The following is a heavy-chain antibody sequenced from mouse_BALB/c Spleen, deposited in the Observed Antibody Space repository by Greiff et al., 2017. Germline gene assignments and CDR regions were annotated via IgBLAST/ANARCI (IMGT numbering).Heavy chain of an antibody. Sequence: EVKLVESGGGLVQPGGSLKLSCAASGFTFSSYTMSWVRQTPEKRLEWVAYISNGGGSTYYPDTVKGRFTISRDNAKNTLYLQMSSLKSEDTAMYYCARRGITNYYAMDYWGQGTSVTVSS. CDR3: ARRGITNYYAMDY. V-gene: IGHV5-12-2*01. D-gene: IGHD2-4*01. CDR2: ISNGGGST. CDR1: GFTFSSYT. J-gene: IGHJ4*01.